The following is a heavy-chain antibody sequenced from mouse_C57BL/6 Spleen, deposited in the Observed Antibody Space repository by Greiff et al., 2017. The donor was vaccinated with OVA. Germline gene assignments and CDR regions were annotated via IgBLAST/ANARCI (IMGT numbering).Heavy chain of an antibody. Sequence: VQLQQPGAELVRPGTSVKLSCKASGYTFTSYWMHWVKQRPGQGLEWIGVIDPSDSYTNYNQKFKGKATLTVDTSSSTAYMQLSSLTSEDSAVYYCARREYYGAMDYWGQGTSVTVSS. CDR1: GYTFTSYW. CDR2: IDPSDSYT. J-gene: IGHJ4*01. CDR3: ARREYYGAMDY. V-gene: IGHV1-59*01. D-gene: IGHD1-1*02.